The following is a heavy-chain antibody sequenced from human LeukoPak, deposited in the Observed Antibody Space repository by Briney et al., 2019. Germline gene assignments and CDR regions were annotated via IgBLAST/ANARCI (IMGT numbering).Heavy chain of an antibody. V-gene: IGHV1-69*13. J-gene: IGHJ3*02. CDR2: IIPIFGTA. D-gene: IGHD6-6*01. CDR1: GGTFSSYA. CDR3: ANTPGAARRRNAFDI. Sequence: SVKVSCKASGGTFSSYAISWVRQAPGQGLEWMGGIIPIFGTANYAQKFQGRVTITADESTSTAYMELSSLRSEDTAVYYCANTPGAARRRNAFDIWGQGTMVTVSS.